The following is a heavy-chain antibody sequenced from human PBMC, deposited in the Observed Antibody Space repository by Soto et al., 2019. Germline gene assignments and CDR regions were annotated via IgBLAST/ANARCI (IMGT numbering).Heavy chain of an antibody. CDR2: IYYSGST. Sequence: SETLSLTCTVSGGSISSYYWSWIRQPPGKGLEWIGYIYYSGSTNYNPSLKSRVTISVDTSKNQFSLKLSSVTAADTAVYYCARGGRDYDFWSGYRTYNWFDPWGQGTLVTVSS. D-gene: IGHD3-3*01. CDR3: ARGGRDYDFWSGYRTYNWFDP. V-gene: IGHV4-59*01. CDR1: GGSISSYY. J-gene: IGHJ5*02.